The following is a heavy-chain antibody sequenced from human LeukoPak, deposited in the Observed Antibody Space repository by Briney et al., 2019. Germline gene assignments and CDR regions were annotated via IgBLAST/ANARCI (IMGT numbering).Heavy chain of an antibody. Sequence: SETLSLTCTVSGGSISSSSYYWGWIRQPPGKGLEWIGSIYYSGSTYYNPSLKSRVTISVDTSKNQFSLKLSSVTAADTAVYYCARHPIIVGVTEWAFDYWGQGTLVTVSS. CDR1: GGSISSSSYY. CDR3: ARHPIIVGVTEWAFDY. D-gene: IGHD1-26*01. CDR2: IYYSGST. J-gene: IGHJ4*02. V-gene: IGHV4-39*01.